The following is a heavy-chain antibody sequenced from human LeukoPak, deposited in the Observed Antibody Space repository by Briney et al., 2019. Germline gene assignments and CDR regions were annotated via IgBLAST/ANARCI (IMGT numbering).Heavy chain of an antibody. CDR2: SWNSGST. CDR3: ATDVSSTFPNWFDP. J-gene: IGHJ5*02. Sequence: SETLSLTCSVSGDSISSRTYYWTWIRQHPEKGLEWIGYSWNSGSTNYNPSLKSRVTISVETSKIQFSLKLTSVTAADTAVYYCATDVSSTFPNWFDPWGQGILVIVSS. D-gene: IGHD6-6*01. V-gene: IGHV4-31*03. CDR1: GDSISSRTYY.